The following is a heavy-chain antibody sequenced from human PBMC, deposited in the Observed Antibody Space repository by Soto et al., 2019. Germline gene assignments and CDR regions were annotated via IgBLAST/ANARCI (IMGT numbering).Heavy chain of an antibody. J-gene: IGHJ4*02. CDR1: GGTFSSYA. V-gene: IGHV1-69*01. D-gene: IGHD5-12*01. Sequence: QVQLVQSGAEVKKPGSSVKVSCKASGGTFSSYAISWVRQAPGQGLEWMGGIIPIFGTANYAQKFQGRVTITADESTSTAYMELSSLRSEDTAVYYCASPGQEGGYSGYAFDYWGQGTLVTVSS. CDR2: IIPIFGTA. CDR3: ASPGQEGGYSGYAFDY.